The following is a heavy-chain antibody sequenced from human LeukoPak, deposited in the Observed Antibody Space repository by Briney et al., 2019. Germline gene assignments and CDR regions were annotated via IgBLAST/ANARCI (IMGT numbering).Heavy chain of an antibody. CDR1: GGSFSDYD. J-gene: IGHJ4*02. V-gene: IGHV4-34*01. Sequence: PSETLSLTCAVYGGSFSDYDWTWVRQPPGKGREWIGEINHSGRTNYNPSLESRVTISVDTSKNQFSLKVTSVTAADTAVYYCARGYVWGSYRYLLFDYWGQGTLVTVSS. CDR2: INHSGRT. CDR3: ARGYVWGSYRYLLFDY. D-gene: IGHD3-16*02.